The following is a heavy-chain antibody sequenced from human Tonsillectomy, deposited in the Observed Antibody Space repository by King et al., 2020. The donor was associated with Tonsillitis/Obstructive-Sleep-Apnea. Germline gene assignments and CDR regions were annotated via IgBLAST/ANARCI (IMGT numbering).Heavy chain of an antibody. D-gene: IGHD3-22*01. Sequence: VQLVESGGGVVQPGRSLRLSCAASGFTFSSCGMHWVRQAPGKGLEWVAVLWYDGSNKYYADSVKGRFTISRDNSKNTLFLQMTSLRAEDTAVYYCARGLGYYTNYFDYWGQGTLVTVSS. J-gene: IGHJ4*02. CDR3: ARGLGYYTNYFDY. CDR2: LWYDGSNK. CDR1: GFTFSSCG. V-gene: IGHV3-33*01.